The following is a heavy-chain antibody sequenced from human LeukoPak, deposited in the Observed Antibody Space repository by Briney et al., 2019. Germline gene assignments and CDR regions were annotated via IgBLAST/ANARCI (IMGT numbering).Heavy chain of an antibody. CDR2: IIPIFGTA. V-gene: IGHV1-69*05. D-gene: IGHD2-2*03. CDR3: ARLDRNWFDP. J-gene: IGHJ5*02. CDR1: GGTFSSYA. Sequence: SVKVSCKASGGTFSSYAISWVRQAPGQGLEWMGRIIPIFGTANYAQKFQGRVTITTNESTSTAYMELSSLRSEDTAVYYCARLDRNWFDPWGQGTLVTVSS.